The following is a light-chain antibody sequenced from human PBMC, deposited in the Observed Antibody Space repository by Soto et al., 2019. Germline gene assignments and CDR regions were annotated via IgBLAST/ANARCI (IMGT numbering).Light chain of an antibody. CDR2: ENN. CDR3: GAWDISLSAYV. CDR1: SSNIESNY. V-gene: IGLV1-51*02. Sequence: QSVLKQPPSVSAAPGQKVTISCSGSSSNIESNYVSWFQQLPRTAPNLLIYENNKRLSGFPDRFSASKSGTSATLVITGLQTGDEADYFCGAWDISLSAYVFGTGTKVTVL. J-gene: IGLJ1*01.